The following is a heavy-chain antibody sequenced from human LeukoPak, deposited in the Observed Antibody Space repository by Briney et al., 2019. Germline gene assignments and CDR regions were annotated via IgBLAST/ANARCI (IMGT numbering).Heavy chain of an antibody. CDR2: IYYSGST. CDR3: ARDPYGDYGYDAFDI. Sequence: SETLSLTCTVSGGSISSSSYYWGWIRQPPGKGRVWIGSIYYSGSTYYNPSLKSRVTISVDTSKNQFSLKLSSVTAADTAVYYCARDPYGDYGYDAFDIWGQGTMVTVSS. J-gene: IGHJ3*02. V-gene: IGHV4-39*07. D-gene: IGHD4-17*01. CDR1: GGSISSSSYY.